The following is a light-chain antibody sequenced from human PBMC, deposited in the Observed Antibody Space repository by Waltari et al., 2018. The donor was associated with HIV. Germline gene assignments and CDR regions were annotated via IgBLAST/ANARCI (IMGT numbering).Light chain of an antibody. V-gene: IGLV2-8*01. CDR1: TNDIATSHS. CDR3: SSDGGTSGGGTNNFYVV. CDR2: EVN. J-gene: IGLJ2*01. Sequence: QSALTQPPSACGSPGPSVTLSCTGTTNDIATSHSASWYQHNPPKAPRLLISEVNERSSGVPDRVSGSKCGNAASRTVCRLQAEDEATDFCSSDGGTSGGGTNNFYVVFGGGTKLTVL.